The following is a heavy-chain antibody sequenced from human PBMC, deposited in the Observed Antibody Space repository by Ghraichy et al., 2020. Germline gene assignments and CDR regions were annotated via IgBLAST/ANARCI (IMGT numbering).Heavy chain of an antibody. CDR1: GFTFSSYA. Sequence: GGSLRLSCAASGFTFSSYAMHWVRQAPGKGLEWVAVISYDGSNKYYADSVKGRFTISRDNSKNTLYLQMNSLRAEDTAVYYCARDLGAKGYYYYGMDVWGQGTTVTVSS. J-gene: IGHJ6*02. CDR2: ISYDGSNK. CDR3: ARDLGAKGYYYYGMDV. D-gene: IGHD4/OR15-4a*01. V-gene: IGHV3-30*04.